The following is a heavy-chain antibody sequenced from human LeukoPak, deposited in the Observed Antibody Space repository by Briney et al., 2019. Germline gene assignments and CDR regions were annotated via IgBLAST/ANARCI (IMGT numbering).Heavy chain of an antibody. D-gene: IGHD3-22*01. CDR2: ISSNGGST. J-gene: IGHJ4*02. V-gene: IGHV3-64*01. Sequence: PGGSLRLSRAASGFTFSSYAMHWVRQAPGKGLEYVSAISSNGGSTYYANSVKGRFTISRDNAKNSLYLQMNSLRAEDTAVYYCARVMIVVSIIFPQGADYWGQGTLVTVSS. CDR3: ARVMIVVSIIFPQGADY. CDR1: GFTFSSYA.